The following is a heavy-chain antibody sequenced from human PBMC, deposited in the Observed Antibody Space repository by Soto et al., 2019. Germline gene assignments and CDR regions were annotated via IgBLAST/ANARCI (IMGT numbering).Heavy chain of an antibody. CDR1: GGSISSSSYY. D-gene: IGHD2-21*01. CDR2: IYYSGST. J-gene: IGHJ1*01. CDR3: ARHAGSTYFAEYFQH. Sequence: PSETLSLTCTVSGGSISSSSYYWGWIRQPPGKGLEWIGSIYYSGSTYYNPSLKSRVTISVDTSKNQFSLKLSSVTAADTAVYYCARHAGSTYFAEYFQHWGQGTLVTVSS. V-gene: IGHV4-39*01.